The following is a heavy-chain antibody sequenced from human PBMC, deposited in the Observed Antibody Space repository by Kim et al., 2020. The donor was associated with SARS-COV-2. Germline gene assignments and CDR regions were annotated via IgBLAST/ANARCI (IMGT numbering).Heavy chain of an antibody. CDR3: AKEGEAAAGTFNYYYYGMDV. Sequence: RFTISRDNSKNTLYLQMNSLRAEDTAVYYCAKEGEAAAGTFNYYYYGMDVWGQGTTVTVSS. D-gene: IGHD6-13*01. J-gene: IGHJ6*02. V-gene: IGHV3-30*02.